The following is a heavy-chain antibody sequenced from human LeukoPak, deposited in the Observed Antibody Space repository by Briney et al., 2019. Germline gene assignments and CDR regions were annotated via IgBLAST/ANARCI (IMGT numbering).Heavy chain of an antibody. CDR2: ISAYNGNT. J-gene: IGHJ4*02. Sequence: ASVKVSCKASGYTFTGYYMRWVRQAPGQGLEWMGWISAYNGNTNYAQKLQGRVTMTTDTPTSTAYMELRSLRSDDTAVYYCARRRGSWSFDYWGQGTLVTVSS. CDR3: ARRRGSWSFDY. V-gene: IGHV1-18*04. CDR1: GYTFTGYY. D-gene: IGHD1-26*01.